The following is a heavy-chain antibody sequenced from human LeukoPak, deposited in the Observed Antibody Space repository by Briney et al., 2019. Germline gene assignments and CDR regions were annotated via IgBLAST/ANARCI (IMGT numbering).Heavy chain of an antibody. CDR1: GYTLTELS. CDR3: ARKITGYTGYTLAFDI. J-gene: IGHJ3*02. CDR2: FDPEDGET. D-gene: IGHD3-16*02. V-gene: IGHV1-24*01. Sequence: ASVKVSCKVSGYTLTELSMHWVRQAPGKGLEWMRGFDPEDGETIYAQKFQGRVTMTEDTSTDTAYMELSSLRSEDTAVYYCARKITGYTGYTLAFDIWGQGTMVTVSS.